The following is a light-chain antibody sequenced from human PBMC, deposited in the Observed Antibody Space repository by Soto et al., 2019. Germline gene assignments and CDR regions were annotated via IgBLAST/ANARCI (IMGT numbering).Light chain of an antibody. CDR3: ASHAGSSAV. V-gene: IGLV2-8*01. Sequence: QSALTQPPSASGSPGQSVTISCTGTSSDVGGYNYVSWYQQHPDKAPKVIIYDVSKRPSGVPDRFSGSKSGNTASLTVSGLQTEDEADYYCASHAGSSAVFGGGTQLTVL. J-gene: IGLJ2*01. CDR1: SSDVGGYNY. CDR2: DVS.